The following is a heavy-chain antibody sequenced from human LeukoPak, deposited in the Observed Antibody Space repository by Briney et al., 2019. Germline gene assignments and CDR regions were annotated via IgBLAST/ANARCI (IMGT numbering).Heavy chain of an antibody. D-gene: IGHD3-10*01. J-gene: IGHJ6*03. CDR1: GYTFTSYG. V-gene: IGHV1-69*06. CDR3: ARAVNGLTMVRGVRDYYYYMDV. CDR2: IIPIFGTA. Sequence: SVKVSCKASGYTFTSYGISWVRQAPGQGPEWLGGIIPIFGTANYAQKFQGSFTITADKSTSTAYLELSSLRSEDTAVYFCARAVNGLTMVRGVRDYYYYMDVWGKGTTVTVSS.